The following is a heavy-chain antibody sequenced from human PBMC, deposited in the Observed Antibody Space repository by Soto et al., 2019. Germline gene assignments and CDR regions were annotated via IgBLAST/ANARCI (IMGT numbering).Heavy chain of an antibody. J-gene: IGHJ6*02. CDR2: ITPMFGRA. CDR3: AREATHFDYTSSHYGTDV. D-gene: IGHD6-6*01. V-gene: IGHV1-69*01. CDR1: GGTFSTHA. Sequence: QVQLVQSGAEVKKPGSSVKVSCEASGGTFSTHAINWVRQAPGQGLEWMGGITPMFGRATYAQKFQGRLWITADEHTSTVYMDLSSLRSEDSAVYYCAREATHFDYTSSHYGTDVWGQGTADTVSS.